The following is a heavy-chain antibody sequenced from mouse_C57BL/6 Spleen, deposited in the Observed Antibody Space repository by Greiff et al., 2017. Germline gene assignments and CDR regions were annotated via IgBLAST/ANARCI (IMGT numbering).Heavy chain of an antibody. CDR1: GFNIKDYY. V-gene: IGHV14-2*01. J-gene: IGHJ1*03. CDR2: IDPEDGDT. Sequence: VQLQQSGAELVKPGASVKLSCTASGFNIKDYYMHWVKQRTEQGLEWIGRIDPEDGDTKYDPKFQGKATITADTSSNTAYLQLSSLTSEDTAVYYCAAAIYPYWYFDVWGTGTTVTVSS. CDR3: AAAIYPYWYFDV. D-gene: IGHD2-1*01.